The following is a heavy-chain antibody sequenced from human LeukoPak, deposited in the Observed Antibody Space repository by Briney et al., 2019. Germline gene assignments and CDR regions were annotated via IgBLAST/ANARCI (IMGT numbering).Heavy chain of an antibody. D-gene: IGHD6-19*01. Sequence: PSETLSLTCTVSGGSISSYYWSWIRQPAGKGLEWIGRIYTSGSTNYNPSLKSRVTMSVDTSKNQFSLKLSSVTAADTAVYYCAREIRVVAGDYFDYWGQGTLVTVSS. CDR3: AREIRVVAGDYFDY. V-gene: IGHV4-4*07. CDR2: IYTSGST. J-gene: IGHJ4*02. CDR1: GGSISSYY.